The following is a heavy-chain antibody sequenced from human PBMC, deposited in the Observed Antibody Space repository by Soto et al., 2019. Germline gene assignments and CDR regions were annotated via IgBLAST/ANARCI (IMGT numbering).Heavy chain of an antibody. CDR1: GDSFNDYY. J-gene: IGHJ6*03. CDR2: INPNGGVT. Sequence: QVQLVQSGAEVRKPGASVTVSCRSSGDSFNDYYIHWVRQAPGQGFEWMGWINPNGGVTKYARKFQGWVSMTRDTSIRTVYMQLSRLRSDDTAVYYCARESGGATATLAYYYFYMDVWGTGTTVTVSS. V-gene: IGHV1-2*04. CDR3: ARESGGATATLAYYYFYMDV. D-gene: IGHD5-12*01.